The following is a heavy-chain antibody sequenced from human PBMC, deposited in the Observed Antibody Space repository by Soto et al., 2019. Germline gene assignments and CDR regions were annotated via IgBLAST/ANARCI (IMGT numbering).Heavy chain of an antibody. CDR1: GFTFNTYA. J-gene: IGHJ4*02. D-gene: IGHD1-1*01. Sequence: GGSLRLSCTASGFTFNTYAMSWVRQAPGKGLEKDSGISGSGFSTYYADSVNGRSTIPRDNSKNTLYLQMNSLRADDTATYFFAKDRRDTTNWVHLDYWGQGALVTVSS. V-gene: IGHV3-23*01. CDR2: ISGSGFST. CDR3: AKDRRDTTNWVHLDY.